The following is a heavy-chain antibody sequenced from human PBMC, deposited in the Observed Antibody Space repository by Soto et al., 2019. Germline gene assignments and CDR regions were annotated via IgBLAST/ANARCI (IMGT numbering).Heavy chain of an antibody. CDR3: ARDVRWDRGLDV. CDR1: GGSISSNY. Sequence: SETLSLTCTVSGGSISSNYWSWIRQPAGKGLEWIGRINTGGTTNYNPSLKRRVSMSVDTSKNQFSLKVNSMTAADTAVYYCARDVRWDRGLDVWGQGTKVTVYS. D-gene: IGHD1-26*01. CDR2: INTGGTT. V-gene: IGHV4-4*07. J-gene: IGHJ6*02.